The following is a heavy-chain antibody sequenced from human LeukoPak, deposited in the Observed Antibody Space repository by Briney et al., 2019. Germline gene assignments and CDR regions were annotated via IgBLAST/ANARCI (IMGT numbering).Heavy chain of an antibody. CDR2: ISNSDTGSYI. J-gene: IGHJ3*02. Sequence: GSLRLSCAASGFTFSSYAMSWVRQAPGKGLEWVSPISNSDTGSYIYYADSVKGRFTISRDNAKNSLYLQMNSLRAEDTAVYYCARDFFNLFARGAFDIWGQGTMVAVSS. V-gene: IGHV3-21*06. D-gene: IGHD3-10*02. CDR1: GFTFSSYA. CDR3: ARDFFNLFARGAFDI.